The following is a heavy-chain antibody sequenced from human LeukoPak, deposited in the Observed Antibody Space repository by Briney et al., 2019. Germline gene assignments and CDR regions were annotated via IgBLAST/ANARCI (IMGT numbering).Heavy chain of an antibody. V-gene: IGHV4-61*02. CDR3: ARSRFLEYAFDI. Sequence: SETLSLTCTVSGGSISSGTYYWSWIRQPAGKGLEWIGRINAGGSTNYNPSLKSRVTMSLDPSKSQFSLKLSSVTAADTAVYYCARSRFLEYAFDIWGQGTMVTVSS. J-gene: IGHJ3*02. CDR1: GGSISSGTYY. CDR2: INAGGST. D-gene: IGHD3-3*01.